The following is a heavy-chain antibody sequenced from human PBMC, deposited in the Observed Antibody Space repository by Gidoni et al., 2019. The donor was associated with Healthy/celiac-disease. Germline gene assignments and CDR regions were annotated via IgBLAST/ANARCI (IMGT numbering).Heavy chain of an antibody. V-gene: IGHV3-23*04. CDR2: ISGSGGST. J-gene: IGHJ5*02. CDR3: ARGDCSSTSCYHRRGWFDP. Sequence: EVPLVESGGGLVQPGGSLRLSCPASGFTFSSYPMSWVRQAPGKGLEWVSAISGSGGSTYYADSVKGRFTTSRDNSKNTLYLQMNSLRAEDTAVYYCARGDCSSTSCYHRRGWFDPWGQGTLVTVSS. CDR1: GFTFSSYP. D-gene: IGHD2-2*01.